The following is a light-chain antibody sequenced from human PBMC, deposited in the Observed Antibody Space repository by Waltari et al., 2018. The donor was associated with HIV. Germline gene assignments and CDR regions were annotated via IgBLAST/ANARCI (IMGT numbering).Light chain of an antibody. V-gene: IGLV4-69*01. CDR2: LNSDGSH. CDR1: SGHSSYA. J-gene: IGLJ2*01. CDR3: QTWGTGMV. Sequence: QLVLTQSPSASASLGASVKLTCTLSSGHSSYAIAWPQQQPEKGPRYLMKLNSDGSHSKGDGIPDRFSGSSSGAERYLTISSLQSDDEADYYCQTWGTGMVFGGGTKLTVL.